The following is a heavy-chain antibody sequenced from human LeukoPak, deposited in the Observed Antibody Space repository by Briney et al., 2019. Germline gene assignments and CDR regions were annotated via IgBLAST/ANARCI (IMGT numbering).Heavy chain of an antibody. CDR1: GGTFSSYA. D-gene: IGHD6-13*01. V-gene: IGHV1-69*04. Sequence: GSSVKVSCKASGGTFSSYAISWVRQAPGQGLEWMGRIIPILGIANYAQKFQGRVTITADKSTSTAYMELSSLRSEDTAVYYCATRDRLAAADLYYCYYGMDVWGQGTTVTVSS. CDR2: IIPILGIA. CDR3: ATRDRLAAADLYYCYYGMDV. J-gene: IGHJ6*02.